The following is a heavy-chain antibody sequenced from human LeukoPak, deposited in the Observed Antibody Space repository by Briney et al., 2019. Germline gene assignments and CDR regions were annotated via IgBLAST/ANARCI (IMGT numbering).Heavy chain of an antibody. J-gene: IGHJ4*02. V-gene: IGHV3-9*01. Sequence: PGGSLRLSCAASGFTFDDYAMHWVRQAPGKGLEWVSGISWNSGSIGYADSVKGRFTISRDNAKNSLYLQMNSLRAEDTALYYCAKGAGSLEYYFDYWGQGTLVTVSS. D-gene: IGHD2-15*01. CDR1: GFTFDDYA. CDR2: ISWNSGSI. CDR3: AKGAGSLEYYFDY.